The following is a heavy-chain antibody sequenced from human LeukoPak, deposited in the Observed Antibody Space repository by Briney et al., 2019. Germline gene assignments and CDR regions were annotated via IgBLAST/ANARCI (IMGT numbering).Heavy chain of an antibody. Sequence: GRSLRLSCAASGFTFSSYGMHWVAQAPGKGLEWVAVISYDGSNKYYADSVRGRFTISRDNSKNTLYLQMNSLRAEDTAVYYCAKGFAYYYDSSGYQIDYWGQGTLVTVSS. D-gene: IGHD3-22*01. V-gene: IGHV3-30*18. CDR1: GFTFSSYG. CDR3: AKGFAYYYDSSGYQIDY. CDR2: ISYDGSNK. J-gene: IGHJ4*02.